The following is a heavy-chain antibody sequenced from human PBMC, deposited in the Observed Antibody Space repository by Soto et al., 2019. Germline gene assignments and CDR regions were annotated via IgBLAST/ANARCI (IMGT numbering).Heavy chain of an antibody. D-gene: IGHD3-22*01. V-gene: IGHV3-30-3*01. CDR3: ARDFLYYYDSSAHIPGY. CDR2: ISYDGSNK. CDR1: GFTFSSYA. J-gene: IGHJ4*02. Sequence: GGSLRLSCAASGFTFSSYAMHWVRQAPVKGLEWVAVISYDGSNKYYADSVKGRFTISRDNSKNTLYLQMNSLRAEDTAVYYCARDFLYYYDSSAHIPGYWGQGTLVTVSS.